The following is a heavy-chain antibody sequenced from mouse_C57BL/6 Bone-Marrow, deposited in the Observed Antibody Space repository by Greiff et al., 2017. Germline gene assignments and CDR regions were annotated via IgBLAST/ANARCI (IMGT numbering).Heavy chain of an antibody. CDR3: ARYSNYVDYAMDY. CDR1: GYTFTSYW. V-gene: IGHV1-53*01. CDR2: INPSNGGN. J-gene: IGHJ4*01. D-gene: IGHD2-5*01. Sequence: VQLQQPGTELVKPGASVKLSCKASGYTFTSYWMHWVKQRPGQGLEWIGNINPSNGGNNYNEKFKSKATLTVDKSSSTAYMQLSSLTSEDSAVYYCARYSNYVDYAMDYWGQGTSVTVSS.